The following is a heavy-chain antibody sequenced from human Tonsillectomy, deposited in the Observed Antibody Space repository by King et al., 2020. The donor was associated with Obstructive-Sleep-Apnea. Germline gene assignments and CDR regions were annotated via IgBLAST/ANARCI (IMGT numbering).Heavy chain of an antibody. V-gene: IGHV4-4*02. CDR3: AKGVSSASYLFHY. J-gene: IGHJ4*02. CDR1: GGSISSSNW. Sequence: VQLQESGPGLVKPSGTLSLSCAVSGGSISSSNWWSWVRQPPGKGLEWIGEIYHSGSTNYNSSLKSRVTISVDKSKNQFSLKLSSVTAADTAVYYCAKGVSSASYLFHYWGQGTLVTVSS. D-gene: IGHD1-26*01. CDR2: IYHSGST.